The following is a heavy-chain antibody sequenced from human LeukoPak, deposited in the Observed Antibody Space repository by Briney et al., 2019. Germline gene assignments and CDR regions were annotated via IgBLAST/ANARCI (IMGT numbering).Heavy chain of an antibody. D-gene: IGHD1-1*01. J-gene: IGHJ4*02. CDR2: ISSTSSYK. V-gene: IGHV3-21*01. CDR1: GFTFSSYS. CDR3: VRPRSPASNDGGY. Sequence: GGSLRLSCEASGFTFSSYSMKWVRQAPGKGLEWVSCISSTSSYKYYADSVKGRFTISRDNAKNSLYLQLNSLRAEDTALYYCVRPRSPASNDGGYWGQGTLVTVSS.